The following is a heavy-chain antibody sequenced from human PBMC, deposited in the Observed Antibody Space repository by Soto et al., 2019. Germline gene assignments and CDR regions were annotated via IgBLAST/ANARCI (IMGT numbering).Heavy chain of an antibody. CDR2: IYYSGET. V-gene: IGHV4-39*01. J-gene: IGHJ1*01. Sequence: QLQLQESGPGLVKPSETLSLTCTVSGVSINGTSYYWGWIRQTPAKGLEWIGTIYYSGETFYNPSLKSRVTISIDTSKNHFSLNLTSVTAADTAIYYCARHGSFWGQGALVTVSS. CDR1: GVSINGTSYY. D-gene: IGHD3-16*02. CDR3: ARHGSF.